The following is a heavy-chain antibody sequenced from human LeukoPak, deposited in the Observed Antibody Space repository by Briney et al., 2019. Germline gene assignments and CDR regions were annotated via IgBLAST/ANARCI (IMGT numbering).Heavy chain of an antibody. D-gene: IGHD6-13*01. Sequence: SETLSLTCTVSGCSISGFYWSWIRQPPGKGLEYIAYIYYSGTTDYTPSLKSRVTISVDTSKNQFSLKLSSVTAADTAVYYCARLNIIGSSPVHHYDYWGQGTLVTVSS. V-gene: IGHV4-59*08. CDR1: GCSISGFY. CDR2: IYYSGTT. J-gene: IGHJ4*02. CDR3: ARLNIIGSSPVHHYDY.